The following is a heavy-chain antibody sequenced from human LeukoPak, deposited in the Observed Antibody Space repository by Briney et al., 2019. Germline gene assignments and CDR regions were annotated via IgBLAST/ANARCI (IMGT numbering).Heavy chain of an antibody. J-gene: IGHJ4*02. CDR2: INTGKGDT. CDR1: GYTFTSYS. CDR3: AKDPCITASITCSFDH. D-gene: IGHD6-13*01. V-gene: IGHV1-3*04. Sequence: ASVKVSCKASGYTFTSYSMHWVRQAPGQRLEWMGWINTGKGDTKYSQNFQGRVTITSDTYASTVYMDLSSLRSEDTAVYYCAKDPCITASITCSFDHWGQGTLVTVSS.